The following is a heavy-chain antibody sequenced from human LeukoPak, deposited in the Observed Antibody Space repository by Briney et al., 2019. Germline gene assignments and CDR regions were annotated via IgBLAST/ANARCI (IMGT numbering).Heavy chain of an antibody. V-gene: IGHV4-39*01. CDR1: GGSISSSSYY. J-gene: IGHJ4*02. Sequence: SESLSLTCTVSGGSISSSSYYWGWLHQPPGKGLEWIGSIYYSGSTYYNPSLKSRVTISVDTSKNQFSLKLSSVTAADTAVYYCARNRFGEFDYWGQGTLVTVSS. D-gene: IGHD3-10*01. CDR2: IYYSGST. CDR3: ARNRFGEFDY.